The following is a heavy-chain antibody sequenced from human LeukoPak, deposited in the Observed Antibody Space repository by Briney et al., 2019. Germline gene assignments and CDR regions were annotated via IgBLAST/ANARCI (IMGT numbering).Heavy chain of an antibody. CDR2: INHSGST. D-gene: IGHD6-13*01. J-gene: IGHJ3*02. Sequence: SETLSLTCAVYGGSFSGYYWSWIRQPPGKGLEWIGEINHSGSTYYNPSLKSRVTISVDTSKNQFSLKLSSVTAADTAVYYCARDLYSSRTNDAFVIWGQGTMVTVSS. CDR1: GGSFSGYY. V-gene: IGHV4-34*01. CDR3: ARDLYSSRTNDAFVI.